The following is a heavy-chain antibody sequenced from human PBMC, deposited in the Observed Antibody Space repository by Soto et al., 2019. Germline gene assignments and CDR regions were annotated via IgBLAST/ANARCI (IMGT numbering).Heavy chain of an antibody. Sequence: QVQLVQSGAEVKKPGSSVKVSCNSSGGTFSNYGFSWVRQAPGHGLECMGVIVPIFGAEHPQKFQGRVTITAEESTNTVFRELRGLGAEDTAVYDCARGGSNYEGSGYYQGHVWGQGTTVAV. J-gene: IGHJ6*02. CDR1: GGTFSNYG. D-gene: IGHD3-22*01. CDR2: IVPIFGA. V-gene: IGHV1-69*12. CDR3: ARGGSNYEGSGYYQGHV.